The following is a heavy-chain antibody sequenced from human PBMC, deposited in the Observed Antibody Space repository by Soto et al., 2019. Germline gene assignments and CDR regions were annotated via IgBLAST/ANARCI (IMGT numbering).Heavy chain of an antibody. CDR3: ASDREWGAFDI. CDR2: IWYDGSNK. V-gene: IGHV3-33*01. CDR1: GFTFSSYG. J-gene: IGHJ3*02. Sequence: QVQLVESGGGVVQPGRSLRLSCAASGFTFSSYGMHWVRQAPGKGLEWVAVIWYDGSNKYYADSVKGRFTISRDNSKNTLDLQMNSLRAEDTAVYYCASDREWGAFDIWGQGTMVTVSS. D-gene: IGHD1-26*01.